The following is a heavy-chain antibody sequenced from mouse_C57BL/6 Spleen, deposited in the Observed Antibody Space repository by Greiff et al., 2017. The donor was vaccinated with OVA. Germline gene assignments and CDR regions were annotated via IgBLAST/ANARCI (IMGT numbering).Heavy chain of an antibody. CDR1: GFTFTDYY. CDR3: ARSWAYYYAMDY. J-gene: IGHJ4*01. CDR2: IRNKANGYTT. Sequence: EVQGVESGGGLVQPGGSLSLSCAASGFTFTDYYMSWVRQPPGKALEWLGFIRNKANGYTTEYSASVKGRFTISRDNSQSILYLQMNALRAEDSATYYCARSWAYYYAMDYWGQGTSVTVSS. D-gene: IGHD3-1*01. V-gene: IGHV7-3*01.